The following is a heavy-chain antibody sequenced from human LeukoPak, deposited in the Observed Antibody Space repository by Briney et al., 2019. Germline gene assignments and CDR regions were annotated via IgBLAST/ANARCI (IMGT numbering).Heavy chain of an antibody. CDR3: ATHVRYCSGGSCYGPDYFDY. CDR1: GGSISSSSYY. J-gene: IGHJ4*02. Sequence: PSETLSLTCTVSGGSISSSSYYWGWIRQPPGKGLEWIGSIYYSGSTYYNPSLKSRVTISVDTSKNQFSLNLSSVTAADTAVYYCATHVRYCSGGSCYGPDYFDYWGQGTLVTVST. V-gene: IGHV4-39*01. CDR2: IYYSGST. D-gene: IGHD2-15*01.